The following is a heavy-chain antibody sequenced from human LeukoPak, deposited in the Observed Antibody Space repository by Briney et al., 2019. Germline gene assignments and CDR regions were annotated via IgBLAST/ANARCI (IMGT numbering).Heavy chain of an antibody. CDR2: ISYDGSYK. CDR3: ARGTTVTWKPVDF. Sequence: GGSLRLSYVASGFTFSPYAMHWVRQAPGKGLEWVAVISYDGSYKHYADSVKGRFTISRDNSKNTLYLQMNSLGAEDTAVYYCARGTTVTWKPVDFWGQGTLVTVSS. J-gene: IGHJ4*02. V-gene: IGHV3-30*04. CDR1: GFTFSPYA. D-gene: IGHD4-11*01.